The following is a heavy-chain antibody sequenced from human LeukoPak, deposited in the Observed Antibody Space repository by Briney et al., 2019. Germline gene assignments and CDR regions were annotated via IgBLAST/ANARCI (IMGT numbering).Heavy chain of an antibody. Sequence: ASVKVSSKASGYTFTSYYMHWVRQAPGQGLEWMGIINPSGGSTSYAQKFQGRVTMTRDTSTSTVYMELSSLRSEDTAVYYCARDLREYYYDSSGYYYGGILDYWGQGTLVTVSS. CDR3: ARDLREYYYDSSGYYYGGILDY. V-gene: IGHV1-46*01. J-gene: IGHJ4*02. CDR2: INPSGGST. D-gene: IGHD3-22*01. CDR1: GYTFTSYY.